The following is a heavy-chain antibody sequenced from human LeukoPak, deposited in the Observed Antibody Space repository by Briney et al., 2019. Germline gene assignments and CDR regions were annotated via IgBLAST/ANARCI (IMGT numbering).Heavy chain of an antibody. CDR1: GFTFSSYW. J-gene: IGHJ4*02. Sequence: GGSLRLSCAASGFTFSSYWMHWVRQAPGKGLVWVSRISTDGTYTEYADSVKGRFTISRDNSKNTLYLQMNSLRAEDTAVYYCARESAVAGTALVNWGQGTLVTVSS. D-gene: IGHD6-19*01. CDR3: ARESAVAGTALVN. V-gene: IGHV3-74*03. CDR2: ISTDGTYT.